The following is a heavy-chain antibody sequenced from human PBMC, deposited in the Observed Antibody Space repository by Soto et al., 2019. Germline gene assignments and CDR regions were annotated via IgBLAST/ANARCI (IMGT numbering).Heavy chain of an antibody. CDR3: AKSRSRATTDAFDI. CDR2: ISGSAGST. D-gene: IGHD1-7*01. J-gene: IGHJ3*02. V-gene: IGHV3-23*01. Sequence: EVQLLESGGGLVQPGGSLRLSCAASGFTFSSYAMTWVRQAPGKGLEWVSAISGSAGSTYYADSVRGRFTISRDNSKNPLYLQMNSLRAEDTAVYSCAKSRSRATTDAFDIWGQGTLVTVSS. CDR1: GFTFSSYA.